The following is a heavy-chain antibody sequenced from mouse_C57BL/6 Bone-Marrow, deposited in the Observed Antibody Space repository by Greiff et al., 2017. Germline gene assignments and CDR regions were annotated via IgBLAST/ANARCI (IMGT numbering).Heavy chain of an antibody. Sequence: VQLQQSGPELVKPGASVKISCKASGYSFTSYYIHWVKQRPGRGLEWIGWIYPGSGNTKYNEKFKGKATLTADTSSSTAYMQLSSLTSEDSAVYYCASLNYYGSSYFDYWGQGTTLTVSS. CDR2: IYPGSGNT. CDR1: GYSFTSYY. CDR3: ASLNYYGSSYFDY. D-gene: IGHD1-1*01. V-gene: IGHV1-66*01. J-gene: IGHJ2*01.